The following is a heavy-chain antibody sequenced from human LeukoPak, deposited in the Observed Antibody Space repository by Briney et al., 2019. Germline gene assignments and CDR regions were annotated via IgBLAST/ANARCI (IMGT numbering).Heavy chain of an antibody. V-gene: IGHV3-9*01. CDR3: AKDIPVRGVTYDAFDI. D-gene: IGHD3-10*01. Sequence: GGSLRLSCAASGFTFDDYAMHWVRQAPGKGLEWVSGISWNSGSIGYADSVKGRFTISRDNAKNSLYLQMNSLRAEDTALYYCAKDIPVRGVTYDAFDIWGQGTMVTVSS. CDR2: ISWNSGSI. J-gene: IGHJ3*02. CDR1: GFTFDDYA.